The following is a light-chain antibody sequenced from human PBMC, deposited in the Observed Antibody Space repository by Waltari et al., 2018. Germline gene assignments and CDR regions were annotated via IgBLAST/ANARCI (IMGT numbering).Light chain of an antibody. Sequence: QSVLTQPPSTSATPGPRVTISCSGSKSNLGNNSVYWYQQVPGMAPKLIIYKNSQRPSGVPDRFSGSKSGTSASLAISGLRSEDEATYHCAAWDDGWSGPWVFGGGTRVTVL. V-gene: IGLV1-47*01. CDR3: AAWDDGWSGPWV. CDR2: KNS. J-gene: IGLJ3*02. CDR1: KSNLGNNS.